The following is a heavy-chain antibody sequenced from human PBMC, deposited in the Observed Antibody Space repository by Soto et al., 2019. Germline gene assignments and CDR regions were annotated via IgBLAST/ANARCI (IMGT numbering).Heavy chain of an antibody. D-gene: IGHD3-22*01. CDR1: GFTFSSYG. CDR3: AKDINYDSSGVDY. CDR2: IWYDGSNK. Sequence: GGSLSLSCAASGFTFSSYGMHWVRQAPGKGLEWVAVIWYDGSNKYYADSVKGRFTISRDNSKNTLYLQMNSLRAEDTALYYCAKDINYDSSGVDYWGQGTLVTVSS. J-gene: IGHJ4*02. V-gene: IGHV3-33*06.